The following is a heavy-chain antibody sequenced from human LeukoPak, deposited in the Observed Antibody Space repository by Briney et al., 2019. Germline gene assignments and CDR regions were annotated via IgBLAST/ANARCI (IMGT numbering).Heavy chain of an antibody. Sequence: GGSLRLSCAASGFTFSTYWMHWVRQAPGKGLVWVSRINSDGTSRSYADSVKGRFTIYRDNAKNTLYLQMNSLRAEDTAVYYCAREVAVAGRGIDYWGQGTLVTVSS. CDR3: AREVAVAGRGIDY. D-gene: IGHD6-19*01. CDR1: GFTFSTYW. CDR2: INSDGTSR. V-gene: IGHV3-74*01. J-gene: IGHJ4*02.